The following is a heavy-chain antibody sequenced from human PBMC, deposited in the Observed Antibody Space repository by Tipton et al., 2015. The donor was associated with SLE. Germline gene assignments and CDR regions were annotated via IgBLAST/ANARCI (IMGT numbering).Heavy chain of an antibody. CDR3: ARVEGSFNDAFDI. CDR2: ISSSSAYI. J-gene: IGHJ3*02. V-gene: IGHV3-21*01. Sequence: SLRLSCAASGFTFSYHSISWVRQAPGKWLEWVSSISSSSAYISYADSVKGRFTISRDNAKNSLYLQMNSLRDEDTAVYYCARVEGSFNDAFDIWGQGTMVTVSS. CDR1: GFTFSYHS.